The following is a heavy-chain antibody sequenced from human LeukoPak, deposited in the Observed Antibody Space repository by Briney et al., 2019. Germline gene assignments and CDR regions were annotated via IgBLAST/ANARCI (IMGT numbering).Heavy chain of an antibody. CDR3: ATRSELKGIFDWLSYGMDV. CDR1: GGSISSSSYY. V-gene: IGHV4-39*01. Sequence: SETLSLTCTVSGGSISSSSYYWGWIRQPPGKGLEWIGSIYYSGSTYYNPSLKSRVTISVDTSKNQFSLKLSSVTAADTAVYYCATRSELKGIFDWLSYGMDVWGQGTTVTVSS. CDR2: IYYSGST. D-gene: IGHD3-9*01. J-gene: IGHJ6*02.